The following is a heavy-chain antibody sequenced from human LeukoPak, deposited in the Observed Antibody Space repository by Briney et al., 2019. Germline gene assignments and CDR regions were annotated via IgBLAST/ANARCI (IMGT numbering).Heavy chain of an antibody. CDR3: AKGGLTTVPRGFDY. V-gene: IGHV3-23*01. Sequence: PGGSLRLSCAASGLTFSSYAMSWVRQAPGKGLKWVSAISGSGWTTYYADSVKGRFTISRDNSKNTLYLQMNSLRAEDTALYYCAKGGLTTVPRGFDYWGQGIQVTASS. CDR1: GLTFSSYA. D-gene: IGHD4-17*01. CDR2: ISGSGWTT. J-gene: IGHJ4*02.